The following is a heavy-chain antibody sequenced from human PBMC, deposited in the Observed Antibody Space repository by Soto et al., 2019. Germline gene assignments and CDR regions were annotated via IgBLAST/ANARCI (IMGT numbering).Heavy chain of an antibody. CDR3: ASLEHPRSYDSSGYIP. CDR2: IYYSGST. Sequence: QVQLQESGPGLVKPSQTLSLTCTVSGGSISSGDYYWSWIRQPPGKGLEWIGYIYYSGSTYYNPSLKRRVTISVDTSKNQFSLKLSSVTAADTAVYYCASLEHPRSYDSSGYIPWGQGTMVTVSS. V-gene: IGHV4-30-4*01. J-gene: IGHJ3*01. CDR1: GGSISSGDYY. D-gene: IGHD3-22*01.